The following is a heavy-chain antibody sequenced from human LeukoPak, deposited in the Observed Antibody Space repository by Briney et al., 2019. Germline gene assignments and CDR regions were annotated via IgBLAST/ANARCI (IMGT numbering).Heavy chain of an antibody. CDR2: IYYSGST. CDR1: GGSISSSSYY. Sequence: PSETLSLTCAVSGGSISSSSYYWGWIRQPPGKGLEWIGSIYYSGSTYYNPSLKSRVTISVDTSKKQFSLKLSSVTAADTAVYYCACAFGVGDWFDPWGQGTLVTVS. V-gene: IGHV4-39*07. CDR3: ACAFGVGDWFDP. J-gene: IGHJ5*02. D-gene: IGHD3-10*01.